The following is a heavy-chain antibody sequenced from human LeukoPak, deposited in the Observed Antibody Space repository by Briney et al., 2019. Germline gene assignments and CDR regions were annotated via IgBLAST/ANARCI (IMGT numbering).Heavy chain of an antibody. CDR1: GFTFSSYW. V-gene: IGHV3-7*03. CDR2: IKQDGSEK. J-gene: IGHJ4*02. Sequence: GGSLRLSCAASGFTFSSYWMSWVRQAPGKGLEWVANIKQDGSEKYYVDSVKGRFTISRDNAKNSLYLQMNSLRAEDTAAYYCAREWGSGSKVNYYFDYWGQGTLVTVSS. D-gene: IGHD6-19*01. CDR3: AREWGSGSKVNYYFDY.